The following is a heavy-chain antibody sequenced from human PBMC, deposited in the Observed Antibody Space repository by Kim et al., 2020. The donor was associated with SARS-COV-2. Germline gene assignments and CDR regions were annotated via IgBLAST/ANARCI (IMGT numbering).Heavy chain of an antibody. CDR2: ISSSSSYI. D-gene: IGHD1-26*01. V-gene: IGHV3-21*01. CDR1: GFTFSSYS. Sequence: GGSLRLSCAASGFTFSSYSMNWVRQAPGKGLEWVSSISSSSSYIYYADSVKGRFTISRENAKNSLYLQMNSLRAEDTAVYYCASYTRGVWERLHGRNYGMDVWRHQTTVTASS. J-gene: IGHJ6*02. CDR3: ASYTRGVWERLHGRNYGMDV.